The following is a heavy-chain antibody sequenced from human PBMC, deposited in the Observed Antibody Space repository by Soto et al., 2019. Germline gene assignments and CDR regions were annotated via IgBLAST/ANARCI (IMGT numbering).Heavy chain of an antibody. D-gene: IGHD1-20*01. V-gene: IGHV1-69*02. J-gene: IGHJ5*02. CDR3: APIPYT. Sequence: QVQLVQSGAEVKKPGSSVKVSCKASGGTFSTKTINWVRQAPGQGLEWVGRIVPILGVVNYAQKFQDRVTITADKSTNTAYMELSSLRSDDTAVFYCAPIPYTWGQGTLVTVSS. CDR2: IVPILGVV. CDR1: GGTFSTKT.